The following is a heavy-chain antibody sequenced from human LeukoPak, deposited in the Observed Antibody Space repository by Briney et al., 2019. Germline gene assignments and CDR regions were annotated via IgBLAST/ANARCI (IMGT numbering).Heavy chain of an antibody. CDR2: ISYSGST. CDR1: GASISSYY. V-gene: IGHV4-59*01. CDR3: ARSGGSDGYNLDY. D-gene: IGHD5-24*01. Sequence: SQTLSLTCTVSGASISSYYWSLIRQPPGKGLEWIGYISYSGSTNYNPSLKSRVTISVDTSKNQFSLKLSSVTAADTAVYYCARSGGSDGYNLDYWGQGTLVTVSS. J-gene: IGHJ4*02.